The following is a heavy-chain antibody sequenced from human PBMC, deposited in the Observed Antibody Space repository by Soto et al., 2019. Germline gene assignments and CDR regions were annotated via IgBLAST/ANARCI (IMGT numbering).Heavy chain of an antibody. Sequence: SDTLSHTSSVPRTLITCGGFYYGWIRQPPGKGLEWLGYIFHSGSTLYTPSLRGRLTLSADTSRNQLSLHLTSVTAADTAVYYCVRGGIAGHWFDPWGQGILVT. CDR2: IFHSGST. D-gene: IGHD2-21*01. J-gene: IGHJ5*02. CDR3: VRGGIAGHWFDP. V-gene: IGHV4-31*03. CDR1: RTLITCGGFY.